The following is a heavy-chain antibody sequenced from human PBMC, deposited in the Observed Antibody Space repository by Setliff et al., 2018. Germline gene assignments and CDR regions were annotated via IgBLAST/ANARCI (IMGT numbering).Heavy chain of an antibody. CDR2: TIPMFGTT. V-gene: IGHV1-69*05. D-gene: IGHD3-22*01. CDR3: VREGVDSRSSTDYRYYMDV. Sequence: SVKVSCKASGGTFSSYGISWVRQAPGQGLEWMGGTIPMFGTTDYARKFQGRLTIITDESTSTAYMQLSSLGSEDTAVYYCVREGVDSRSSTDYRYYMDVWGKGTTVTVSS. J-gene: IGHJ6*03. CDR1: GGTFSSYG.